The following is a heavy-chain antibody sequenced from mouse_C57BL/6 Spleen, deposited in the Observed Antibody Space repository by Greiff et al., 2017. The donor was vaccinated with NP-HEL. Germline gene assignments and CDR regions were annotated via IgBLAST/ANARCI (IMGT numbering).Heavy chain of an antibody. CDR2: IYPGNSDT. J-gene: IGHJ2*01. D-gene: IGHD3-1*01. CDR3: TRRGLQGLDYFDY. Sequence: EVQLQQSGTVLARPGASVKMSCKTSGYTFTSYWMHWVKQRPGQGLEWIGAIYPGNSDTSYNQKFKGKAKLTAVTSASTAYMELSSLTNEDSAVYYCTRRGLQGLDYFDYWGQGTTLTVSS. V-gene: IGHV1-5*01. CDR1: GYTFTSYW.